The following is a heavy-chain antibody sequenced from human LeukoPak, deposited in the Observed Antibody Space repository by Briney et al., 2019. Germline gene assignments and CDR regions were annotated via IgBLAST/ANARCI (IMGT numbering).Heavy chain of an antibody. CDR1: GYTFTIYD. Sequence: ASVKVFYKASGYTFTIYDIKGVRHASAQALEWMGWMNPNSGNTGYAEKFQRRDNITRNTSISSAYGEVHRLRSEDAAVYSCARGSIDYSNYGYWGQGTLVTVSS. CDR2: MNPNSGNT. CDR3: ARGSIDYSNYGY. J-gene: IGHJ4*02. V-gene: IGHV1-8*01. D-gene: IGHD4-11*01.